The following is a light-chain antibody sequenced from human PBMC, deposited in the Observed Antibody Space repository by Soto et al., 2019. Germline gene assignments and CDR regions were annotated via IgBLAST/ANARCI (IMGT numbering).Light chain of an antibody. CDR1: QSVSSN. Sequence: EIVMTQSPATLSVPPGERATLSCRASQSVSSNLAWYQQKPGQAPRLLIYGASTRATVIPARFSGSGSGTEFTRTISSLQSEDFAVYYCQQYNNWPPWTFGQGTKVEIK. J-gene: IGKJ1*01. V-gene: IGKV3-15*01. CDR2: GAS. CDR3: QQYNNWPPWT.